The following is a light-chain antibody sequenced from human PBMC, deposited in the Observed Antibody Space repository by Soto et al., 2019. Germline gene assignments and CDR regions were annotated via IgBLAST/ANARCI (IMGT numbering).Light chain of an antibody. J-gene: IGKJ1*01. CDR2: GAS. Sequence: EIVLTQSPGTLSLSPGERATLSCRASQSVSTNQLAWYQQKPGQAPRLLIYGASSRATGIADRFSGSGSGTDFTLTISRLEPEDFAVYYCQYYYESSPFGRGTKVEIE. CDR1: QSVSTNQ. V-gene: IGKV3-20*01. CDR3: QYYYESSP.